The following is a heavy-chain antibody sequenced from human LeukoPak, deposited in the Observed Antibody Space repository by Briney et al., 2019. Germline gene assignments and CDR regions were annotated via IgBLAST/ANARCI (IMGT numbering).Heavy chain of an antibody. V-gene: IGHV1-69*13. CDR3: ARSNRFRIAYFDY. CDR2: IIPIFGTA. CDR1: GGTFSSYA. Sequence: SVKVSCKASGGTFSSYAISWVRQAPGQGLEWMGGIIPIFGTANYAQKFLGRVTITADESTSTAYMELSSLRSEDTAVYYCARSNRFRIAYFDYWGQGTLVTVSS. J-gene: IGHJ4*02. D-gene: IGHD6-13*01.